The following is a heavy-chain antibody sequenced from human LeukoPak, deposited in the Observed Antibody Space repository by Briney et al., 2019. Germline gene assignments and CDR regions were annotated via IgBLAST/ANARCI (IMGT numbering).Heavy chain of an antibody. D-gene: IGHD2-2*02. CDR3: AKQGCTSPTCYNNC. CDR1: GFIFSTYA. Sequence: PGGSLRLSCAASGFIFSTYAMTWVRQAPGKGLERVTVISGGGDSRSYLDSVRGRFTISRDNSRNTLHLQMNSLRDEDTAVYYCAKQGCTSPTCYNNCWGQETLLTVSS. CDR2: ISGGGDSR. V-gene: IGHV3-23*01. J-gene: IGHJ4*02.